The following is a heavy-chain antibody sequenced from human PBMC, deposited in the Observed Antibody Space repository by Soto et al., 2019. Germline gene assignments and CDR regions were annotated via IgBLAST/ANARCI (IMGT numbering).Heavy chain of an antibody. D-gene: IGHD3-10*01. V-gene: IGHV3-73*02. CDR3: TRPPPPGGAFDI. CDR2: IRSKANSYAT. J-gene: IGHJ3*02. CDR1: GFTFSGSA. Sequence: EVQLVESGGGLVQPGGSLKLSCAASGFTFSGSAMHWVRQASGKGLEWVGRIRSKANSYATAYAASVKGRFTISRDDSKNTAYLQMNSLKTEDTAVYFCTRPPPPGGAFDIWGQGTMVTVSS.